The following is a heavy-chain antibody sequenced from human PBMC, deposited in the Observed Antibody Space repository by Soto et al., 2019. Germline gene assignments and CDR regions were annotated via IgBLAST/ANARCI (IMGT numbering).Heavy chain of an antibody. D-gene: IGHD6-6*01. CDR1: GYTFTSYG. CDR2: ISAYNGNT. V-gene: IGHV1-18*01. CDR3: ARVVKQLVEPSYYYYYYMDV. J-gene: IGHJ6*03. Sequence: ASVKVSCKASGYTFTSYGISWVRQAPGQGLEWMGWISAYNGNTNYAQKLQGRVTMTTDTSTSTAYMELRSLRSDDTAVYYCARVVKQLVEPSYYYYYYMDVWGKGTTVTVSS.